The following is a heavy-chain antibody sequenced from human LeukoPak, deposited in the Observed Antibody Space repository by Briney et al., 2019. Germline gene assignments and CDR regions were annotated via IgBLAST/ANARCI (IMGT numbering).Heavy chain of an antibody. V-gene: IGHV1-58*01. Sequence: SVKVSCTVSGFTFTSSAVQWVRQARGQRLEWIGWIVVGSGNTNYAQKFQERVTITTDMSTSTAYMELSSLRSEDTAVYYCAAHCSSTSCYVVDYWGQGTLVTVSS. CDR2: IVVGSGNT. CDR3: AAHCSSTSCYVVDY. D-gene: IGHD2-2*01. J-gene: IGHJ4*02. CDR1: GFTFTSSA.